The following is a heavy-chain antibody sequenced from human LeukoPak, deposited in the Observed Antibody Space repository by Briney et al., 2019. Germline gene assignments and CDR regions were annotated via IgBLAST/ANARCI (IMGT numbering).Heavy chain of an antibody. CDR1: GYTFTSYA. V-gene: IGHV1-3*01. Sequence: ASVKVSCKASGYTFTSYAMHWVRQAPGQRLEWMGWINAGNGNTKYSRKFQGRVTITRDTSASTAYMELGSLRSEDTAVYYCARPTAAAYYYFDYWGQGTLVTVSS. J-gene: IGHJ4*02. D-gene: IGHD6-13*01. CDR3: ARPTAAAYYYFDY. CDR2: INAGNGNT.